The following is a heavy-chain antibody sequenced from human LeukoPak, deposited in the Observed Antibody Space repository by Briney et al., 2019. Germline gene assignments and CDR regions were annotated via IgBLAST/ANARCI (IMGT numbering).Heavy chain of an antibody. CDR2: INPSGGST. J-gene: IGHJ4*02. Sequence: ASVTVSCKASGYTFTSYYMHWVRQAPGQGLEWMGIINPSGGSTSYAQKFQGRVTMTRDMSTSTVYMELSSLRSEDTAVYYCARVWHGDVGYGGNWDYFDYWGQGTLVTVSS. V-gene: IGHV1-46*01. CDR1: GYTFTSYY. CDR3: ARVWHGDVGYGGNWDYFDY. D-gene: IGHD4-23*01.